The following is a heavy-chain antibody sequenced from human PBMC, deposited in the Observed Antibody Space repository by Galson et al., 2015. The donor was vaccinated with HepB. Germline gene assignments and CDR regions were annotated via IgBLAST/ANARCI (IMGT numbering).Heavy chain of an antibody. CDR3: ARESIAASDAFDI. Sequence: SLRLSCAASGFTFSSYWMSWVRQAPGKGLEWVANIKQDGSEKYYVDSVKGRFTISRDNAKNSLYLQMNSLRAEDTAVYYCARESIAASDAFDIWGQGTMVTVSS. D-gene: IGHD6-6*01. V-gene: IGHV3-7*03. CDR1: GFTFSSYW. CDR2: IKQDGSEK. J-gene: IGHJ3*02.